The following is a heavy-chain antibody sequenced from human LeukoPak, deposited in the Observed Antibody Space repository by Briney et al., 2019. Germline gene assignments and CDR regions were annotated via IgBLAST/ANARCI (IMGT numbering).Heavy chain of an antibody. D-gene: IGHD2-2*01. J-gene: IGHJ6*03. CDR3: AKVGSQLHYYYYMDV. CDR1: GFTFDDYA. CDR2: ISWNSGSI. V-gene: IGHV3-9*01. Sequence: GRSLRLSCAASGFTFDDYAMHWVRQAPGKGLEWVSGISWNSGSIGYADSVKGRFTISRDNAKNSLYLQMNGLRAEDTALYYCAKVGSQLHYYYYMDVWGKGTTVTVSS.